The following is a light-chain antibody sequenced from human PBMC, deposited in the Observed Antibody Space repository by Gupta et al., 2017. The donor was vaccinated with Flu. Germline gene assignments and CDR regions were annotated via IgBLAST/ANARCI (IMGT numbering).Light chain of an antibody. CDR1: SSDVGGYNY. CDR3: SSYTSSNSLE. CDR2: EVI. Sequence: QSALTQPASVSGSPGQSITISCTGTSSDVGGYNYVSWYQHHPGKATKLMIYEVINRPSGVSNRFSGSKSGNTASLTISGLQAEDEADYYCSSYTSSNSLEFGGGTKLTVL. J-gene: IGLJ3*02. V-gene: IGLV2-14*01.